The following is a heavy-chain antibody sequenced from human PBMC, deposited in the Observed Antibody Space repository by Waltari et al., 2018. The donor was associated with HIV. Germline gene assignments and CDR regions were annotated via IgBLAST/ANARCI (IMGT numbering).Heavy chain of an antibody. V-gene: IGHV1-2*02. J-gene: IGHJ5*02. CDR3: ARDTPDAYYYDTSGYWS. D-gene: IGHD3-22*01. Sequence: QVQLVQSGAEVKKPWASVKVSCKASGYTFTGYYMHWVRQAPGQGLEWMGWINPNSGGTNYAQKFQGRVTMTRDTSISTAYMELSRLRSDDTAVYYCARDTPDAYYYDTSGYWSWGQGTLVTVSS. CDR1: GYTFTGYY. CDR2: INPNSGGT.